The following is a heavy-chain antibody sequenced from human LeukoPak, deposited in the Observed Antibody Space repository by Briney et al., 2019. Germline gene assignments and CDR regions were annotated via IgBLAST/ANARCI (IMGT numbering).Heavy chain of an antibody. V-gene: IGHV3-7*01. Sequence: GGSLRLSCAASGFTFSSYGMSWVRQAPGKGLEWVANIKQDGSEKYYVDSVKGRFTISRDNAKNSLYMQMNSLRVEDTAVYYCARRYYDFWSGYSYYFEYWGQGTLVTVSS. CDR3: ARRYYDFWSGYSYYFEY. D-gene: IGHD3-3*01. CDR2: IKQDGSEK. CDR1: GFTFSSYG. J-gene: IGHJ4*02.